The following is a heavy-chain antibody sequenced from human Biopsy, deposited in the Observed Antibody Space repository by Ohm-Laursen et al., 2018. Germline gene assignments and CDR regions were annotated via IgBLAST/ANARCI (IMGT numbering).Heavy chain of an antibody. CDR3: ARGKYKDFSTGLPRPYHYTLDF. CDR1: GLIFSDYY. CDR2: ISARDGVV. V-gene: IGHV3-11*01. Sequence: GSLRLSCTASGLIFSDYYMSWIRQAPGKGLEWIAYISARDGVVYHADSVKGRFTISRDNTNNSLYLQMTSLRPEDTAVFYCARGKYKDFSTGLPRPYHYTLDFWGHGTLVTVSS. D-gene: IGHD3-22*01. J-gene: IGHJ4*01.